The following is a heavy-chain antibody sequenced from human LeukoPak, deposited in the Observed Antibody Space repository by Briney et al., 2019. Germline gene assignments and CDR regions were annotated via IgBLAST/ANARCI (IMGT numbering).Heavy chain of an antibody. J-gene: IGHJ4*02. CDR3: ARQGATYYFDY. Sequence: SETLSLTCTVSGGSISSSSYYWGWIRQPPGKGLEWIGSIYYSGSTYYNPSLKSRVTISVDTSKNQFSLKLSSVTAADTAVYYCARQGATYYFDYWGQGTPVTVSS. V-gene: IGHV4-39*01. CDR1: GGSISSSSYY. CDR2: IYYSGST.